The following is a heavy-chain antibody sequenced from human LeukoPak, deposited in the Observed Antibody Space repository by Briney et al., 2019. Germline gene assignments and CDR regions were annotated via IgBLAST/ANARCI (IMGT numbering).Heavy chain of an antibody. Sequence: PGGSLRLSCAASGFTFSSYGMHWVRQAPGKGLEWVAFIRDDGSNKYYVDSVKGRFTISRDNAKNSLYLQMNSLRAEDTAVYYCARDHSMERPVWGQGTTVTVSS. CDR1: GFTFSSYG. CDR3: ARDHSMERPV. CDR2: IRDDGSNK. V-gene: IGHV3-30*02. J-gene: IGHJ6*02. D-gene: IGHD1-26*01.